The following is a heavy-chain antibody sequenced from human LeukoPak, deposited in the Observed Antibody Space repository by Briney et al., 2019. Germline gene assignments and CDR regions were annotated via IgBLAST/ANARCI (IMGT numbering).Heavy chain of an antibody. CDR3: ARARTQGGTGYYDY. CDR2: IKHDGSEK. V-gene: IGHV3-7*01. J-gene: IGHJ4*02. CDR1: EFTFSSYW. Sequence: GGSLRLSCAASEFTFSSYWMSWVRQAPGKGLEWVANIKHDGSEKYYVDSVKGRFAISRDNGKNSLYLQMNSLRVEDMAVYYCARARTQGGTGYYDYWGQGTLVTVSS. D-gene: IGHD3-9*01.